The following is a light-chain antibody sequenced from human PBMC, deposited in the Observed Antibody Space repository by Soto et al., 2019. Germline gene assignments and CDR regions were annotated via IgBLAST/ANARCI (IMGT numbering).Light chain of an antibody. V-gene: IGKV1-33*01. J-gene: IGKJ4*01. CDR3: QHFFDVPLT. CDR2: DAS. CDR1: RDIGTY. Sequence: DIQMTQSPSSLSASVGDRVTITCQASRDIGTYLSWYQQKPGKAPKLLIYDASNLETGVPSRFSGSRSATYFTFTISSLQPEDIATYYCQHFFDVPLTFGGGTKVEIK.